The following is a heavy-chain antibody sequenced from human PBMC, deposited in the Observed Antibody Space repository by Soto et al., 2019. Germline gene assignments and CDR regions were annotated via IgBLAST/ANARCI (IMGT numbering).Heavy chain of an antibody. V-gene: IGHV3-11*01. D-gene: IGHD3-22*01. CDR3: ARDLGYYASDGYFDY. Sequence: QVQLVESGGGLVKPGGSLRLSCAASGFTFSDYYMSWIRQAPGKGLEWVSYISSSGSIIYYADSVKGRSTISRDNAKNSMYLQMNSLRAEDTDVYYCARDLGYYASDGYFDYWGQGTLVTVSS. CDR2: ISSSGSII. CDR1: GFTFSDYY. J-gene: IGHJ4*02.